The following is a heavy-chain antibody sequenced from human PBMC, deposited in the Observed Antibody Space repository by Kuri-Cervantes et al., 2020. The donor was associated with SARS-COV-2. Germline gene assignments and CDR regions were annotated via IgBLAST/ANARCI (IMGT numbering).Heavy chain of an antibody. CDR2: ISGSGGST. V-gene: IGHV3-23*01. Sequence: GGSLRLFCAASGVTFSSYAMSWVRQAPGRGLELVSAISGSGGSTYYADSVKGRFTISRDNSKNTLYLQMHSLRAEDTAVNSCAKRRMTTANWFDPWGQGTLVTVSS. J-gene: IGHJ5*02. CDR3: AKRRMTTANWFDP. D-gene: IGHD2-21*02. CDR1: GVTFSSYA.